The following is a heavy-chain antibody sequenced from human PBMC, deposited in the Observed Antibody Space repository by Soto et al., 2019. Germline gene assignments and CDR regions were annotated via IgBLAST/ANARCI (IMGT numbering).Heavy chain of an antibody. J-gene: IGHJ3*02. D-gene: IGHD6-6*01. CDR2: IYYSGST. V-gene: IGHV4-59*08. CDR1: GGSISSYY. CDR3: AIHFCSSSPVYHDAFDI. Sequence: SETLSLTCTVSGGSISSYYWSWIRQPPGKGLEWIGYIYYSGSTNYNPSLKSRVTISVDTSKNQFSLKLSSVTAADTAVYYCAIHFCSSSPVYHDAFDIWGQGTMVTVSS.